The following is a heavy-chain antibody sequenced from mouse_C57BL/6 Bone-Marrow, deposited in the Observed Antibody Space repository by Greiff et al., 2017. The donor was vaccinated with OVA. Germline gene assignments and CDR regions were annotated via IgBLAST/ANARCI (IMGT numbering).Heavy chain of an antibody. CDR1: GFTFSDYY. CDR3: AREVITTVVATDWYFDV. V-gene: IGHV5-16*01. D-gene: IGHD1-1*01. J-gene: IGHJ1*03. CDR2: INYDGSST. Sequence: EVKLMESEGGLVQPGSSMKLSCTASGFTFSDYYMAWVRQVPEKGLEWVANINYDGSSTYYLDSLKSRFIISRDNATNLLYLQMSSLKSEDTATYYCAREVITTVVATDWYFDVWGTGTTVTVSS.